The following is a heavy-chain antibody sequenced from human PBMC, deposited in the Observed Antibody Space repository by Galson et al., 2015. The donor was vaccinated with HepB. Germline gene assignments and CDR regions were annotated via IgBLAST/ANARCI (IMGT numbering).Heavy chain of an antibody. D-gene: IGHD3-10*01. Sequence: SVKVSCKASGGTFSSYAISWVRQAPGQGLERMGGIIPIFGTANYAQKFQGRVTITADKSTSTAYMELSSLRSEDTAVYYCARENTSHVVPALLLWFGELYDSYYYGMDVWGQGTTVTVSS. CDR1: GGTFSSYA. J-gene: IGHJ6*02. CDR3: ARENTSHVVPALLLWFGELYDSYYYGMDV. V-gene: IGHV1-69*06. CDR2: IIPIFGTA.